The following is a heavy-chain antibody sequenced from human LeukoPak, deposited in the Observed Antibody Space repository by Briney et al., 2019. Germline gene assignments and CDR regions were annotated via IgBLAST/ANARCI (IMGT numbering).Heavy chain of an antibody. Sequence: ASVKVSCKVSGYTLTKLSMHWVRQAPGKGLEWMGGFDPEDGETTYAQKFQGRVTMTEDTSTDTAYMELSSLRSEDTAVYYCATGLFFQVDTAMATVPYFDYWGQGTLVTVSS. D-gene: IGHD5-18*01. V-gene: IGHV1-24*01. CDR1: GYTLTKLS. CDR2: FDPEDGET. CDR3: ATGLFFQVDTAMATVPYFDY. J-gene: IGHJ4*02.